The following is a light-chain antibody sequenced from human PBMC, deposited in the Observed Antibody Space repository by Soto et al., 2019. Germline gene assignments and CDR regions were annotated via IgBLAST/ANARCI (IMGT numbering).Light chain of an antibody. CDR3: SSYAASNNFYFV. Sequence: QSALTQPPSASGSPGQAVTISCTGTSSDVGGYKYVSWYQQYPGRATQLMIYEVTKRPSGVPDRFSGSKSGNTASLTVSGQQAEDEAENYCSSYAASNNFYFVFGGGTKLTVL. CDR2: EVT. J-gene: IGLJ3*02. V-gene: IGLV2-8*01. CDR1: SSDVGGYKY.